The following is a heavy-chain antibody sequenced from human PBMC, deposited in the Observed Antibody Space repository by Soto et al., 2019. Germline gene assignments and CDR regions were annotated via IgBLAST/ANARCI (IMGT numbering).Heavy chain of an antibody. J-gene: IGHJ6*02. D-gene: IGHD3-10*01. V-gene: IGHV4-59*08. CDR3: ARQGFGPLHGLVDV. Sequence: QVQLQESGPGLVKPSETMSLSCNVSGGSISSYYWSWFRQSPGKRMEWIGYVHHSWGSSYNPSLQSRVAISLDTSKSQFSLKVTSVTATDPAVYYCARQGFGPLHGLVDVWGQGTTVTVSS. CDR1: GGSISSYY. CDR2: VHHSWGS.